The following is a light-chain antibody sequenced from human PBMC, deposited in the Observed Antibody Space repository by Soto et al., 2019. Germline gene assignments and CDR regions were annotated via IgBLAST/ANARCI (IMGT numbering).Light chain of an antibody. CDR2: KVS. Sequence: QSALTQPPSASGSPGQSVTISCTGTSSDVGIFNYVSWYQQHPGRAPKLVIYKVSDRPSGVSSRFSASKSGNTASLTISGLQAEDEADYYCSSYSTATSPQWVFGGGTKLTVL. J-gene: IGLJ3*02. CDR3: SSYSTATSPQWV. V-gene: IGLV2-14*01. CDR1: SSDVGIFNY.